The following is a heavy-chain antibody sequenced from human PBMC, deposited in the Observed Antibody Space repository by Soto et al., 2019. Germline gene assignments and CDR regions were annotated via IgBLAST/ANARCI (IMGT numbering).Heavy chain of an antibody. CDR2: ISYDGSNK. CDR3: VGGQYYFDY. V-gene: IGHV3-30*03. D-gene: IGHD3-10*01. CDR1: GFPFSSYG. Sequence: QVQLVESGGGVVQPGRSRRLSCAASGFPFSSYGMHWVREAPGKGLEWVAVISYDGSNKYYADSVKGRFTISRDNSASTLYLQMNSLRPEDTALYYCVGGQYYFDYRGQGTLVTVSP. J-gene: IGHJ4*02.